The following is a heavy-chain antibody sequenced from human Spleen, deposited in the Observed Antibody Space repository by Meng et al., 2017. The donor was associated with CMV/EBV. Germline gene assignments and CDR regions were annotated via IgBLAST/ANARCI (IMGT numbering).Heavy chain of an antibody. D-gene: IGHD3-3*01. Sequence: SGSTFSYYCRWMLRPAARERLWWVSYISSSGTANYYADSVKGRMTIATDNTQNSLNVQLDSLRDEDTDVYDCESYTVSIFCVGNFDPWGQGTLVTVSS. V-gene: IGHV3-11*01. CDR1: GSTFSYYC. CDR2: ISSSGTAN. CDR3: ESYTVSIFCVGNFDP. J-gene: IGHJ5*02.